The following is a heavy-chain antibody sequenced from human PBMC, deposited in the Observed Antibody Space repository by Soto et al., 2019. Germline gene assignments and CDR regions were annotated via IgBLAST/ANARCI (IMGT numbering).Heavy chain of an antibody. Sequence: GGSLRLSCAASGFMFSDYGMHWVRQAPGKGLEWVAIIWYDGNYKYYSESAKGRFTISRDNSNNTLYLQMNNLRVEDTAVYFCAREGAVAGSQDFWGQGTLVTVSS. V-gene: IGHV3-33*01. D-gene: IGHD6-19*01. CDR1: GFMFSDYG. CDR3: AREGAVAGSQDF. J-gene: IGHJ4*02. CDR2: IWYDGNYK.